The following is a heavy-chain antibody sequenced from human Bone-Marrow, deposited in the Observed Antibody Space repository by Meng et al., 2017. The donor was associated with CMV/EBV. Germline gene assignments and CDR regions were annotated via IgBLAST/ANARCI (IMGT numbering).Heavy chain of an antibody. V-gene: IGHV1-2*02. CDR3: AARPYRDDY. CDR1: GGTFSSYA. D-gene: IGHD1-26*01. J-gene: IGHJ4*02. Sequence: ASVKVSCKASGGTFSSYAISWVRQAPGQGLEWMGWINPNSGGTNYAQKFQGRVTMTRDTSISTAYMELSRLRSDDTAVYYCAARPYRDDYWGQGTLVTGSS. CDR2: INPNSGGT.